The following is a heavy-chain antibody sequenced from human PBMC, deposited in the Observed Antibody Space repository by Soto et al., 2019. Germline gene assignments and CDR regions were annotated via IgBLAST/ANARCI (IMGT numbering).Heavy chain of an antibody. Sequence: PSETLSLTCTISGGSISGFYWGWIRQPPGKGREWIGNIYYSGSANYDPSLRSRVTISLNTSKNQFSLNLDSVTAADTAIYYCARWTYCGGDCYWLDFWGQGTLVTVSS. CDR3: ARWTYCGGDCYWLDF. V-gene: IGHV4-59*01. D-gene: IGHD2-21*02. CDR1: GGSISGFY. J-gene: IGHJ4*02. CDR2: IYYSGSA.